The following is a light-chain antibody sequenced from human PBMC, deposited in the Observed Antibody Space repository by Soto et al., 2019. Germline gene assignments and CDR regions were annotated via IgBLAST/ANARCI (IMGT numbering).Light chain of an antibody. CDR2: SAS. CDR1: QGIRND. J-gene: IGKJ4*01. Sequence: DIQMTQSPSSLSASVRDRVTITFLASQGIRNDLGWFQQKPGKAPKRLIYSASTLQSGVSSRFSGSGSGTEFTLTINNLQPEDVAAYYCQQYDSAPLTFGGGTKVDIK. V-gene: IGKV1-17*02. CDR3: QQYDSAPLT.